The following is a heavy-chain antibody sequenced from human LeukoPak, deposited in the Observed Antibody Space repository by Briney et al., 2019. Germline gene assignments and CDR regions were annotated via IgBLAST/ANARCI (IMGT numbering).Heavy chain of an antibody. D-gene: IGHD2-15*01. CDR2: ISGGGGST. Sequence: GGSLRLSCAASGFTFDDYAMQWVRQAPGKGREGVSLISGGGGSTYCADSVKGRFTISRDNSKNSLYLQMNSLRTEDTALYYCAKDFGDILWYSDDAFDIWGQGTMVTVSS. J-gene: IGHJ3*02. V-gene: IGHV3-43*02. CDR3: AKDFGDILWYSDDAFDI. CDR1: GFTFDDYA.